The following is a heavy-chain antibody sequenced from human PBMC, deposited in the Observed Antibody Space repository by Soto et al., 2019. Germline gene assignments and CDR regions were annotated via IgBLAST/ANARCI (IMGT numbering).Heavy chain of an antibody. J-gene: IGHJ2*01. Sequence: PVKGLKRIGEINHSESTNYNPSLKSGVKISVASSKKQFSLKLSSVTAADTAVYYCARGYRFVFFFQAEDGIRSLLPVSAFLLNRSSDL. CDR2: INHSEST. V-gene: IGHV4-34*01. D-gene: IGHD3-16*02. CDR3: ARGYRFVFFFQAEDGIRSLLPVSAFLLNRSSDL.